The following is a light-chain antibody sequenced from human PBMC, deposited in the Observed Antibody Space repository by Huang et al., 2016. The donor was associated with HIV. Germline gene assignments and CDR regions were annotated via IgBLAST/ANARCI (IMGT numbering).Light chain of an antibody. CDR3: QQYDNWPPGT. CDR2: GAS. Sequence: EVVMTQSPATLSMSPGERGTLSCRASQSVSSNLAWYQQMPGQAPRLLSYGASTRATGIPARFSGSGSGTEFTLTISSLQSEDFAVYYCQQYDNWPPGTFGQGTKVEIK. CDR1: QSVSSN. V-gene: IGKV3-15*01. J-gene: IGKJ1*01.